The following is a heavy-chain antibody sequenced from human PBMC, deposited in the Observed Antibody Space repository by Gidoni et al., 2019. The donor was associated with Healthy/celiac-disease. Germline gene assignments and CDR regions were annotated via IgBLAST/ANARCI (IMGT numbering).Heavy chain of an antibody. CDR2: IYYSGST. D-gene: IGHD3-22*01. CDR3: ARVGGSGYYHGIDY. J-gene: IGHJ4*02. Sequence: QVQLQESGPGLAKPSETLSLTCTVSGGSISSYYWSWIRQPPGKGLEWIGYIYYSGSTNYNPSLKSRVTISVDTSKNQFSLKLSSVTAADTAVYYCARVGGSGYYHGIDYWGQGTLVTVSS. V-gene: IGHV4-59*01. CDR1: GGSISSYY.